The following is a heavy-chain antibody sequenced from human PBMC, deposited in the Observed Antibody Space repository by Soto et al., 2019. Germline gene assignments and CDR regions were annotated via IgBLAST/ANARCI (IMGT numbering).Heavy chain of an antibody. CDR1: GGSISSSSYY. D-gene: IGHD6-6*01. CDR3: ARLGFYIAARPLAGY. V-gene: IGHV4-39*01. Sequence: SETLSLTCTVSGGSISSSSYYWGWIRQPPGKGLEWIGSIYYSGSTYYNPSLKSRVTISVDTSKNQLSLKLSSVTAADTAVYYCARLGFYIAARPLAGYWGQGTLVTVS. J-gene: IGHJ4*02. CDR2: IYYSGST.